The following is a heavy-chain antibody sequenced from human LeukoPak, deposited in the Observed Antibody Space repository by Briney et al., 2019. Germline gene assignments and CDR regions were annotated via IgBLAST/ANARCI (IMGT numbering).Heavy chain of an antibody. CDR1: GFTFSNAW. Sequence: GGCLRLSCAASGFTFSNAWMSWVRQAPGKGLEWVGRIKSKTDGGTTDYAAPVKGRFTISRDDSKNTLYLQMNSLKTEDTAVYYCTTLLLAELLTYWGQGTLVTVSS. J-gene: IGHJ4*02. D-gene: IGHD1-26*01. CDR3: TTLLLAELLTY. CDR2: IKSKTDGGTT. V-gene: IGHV3-15*01.